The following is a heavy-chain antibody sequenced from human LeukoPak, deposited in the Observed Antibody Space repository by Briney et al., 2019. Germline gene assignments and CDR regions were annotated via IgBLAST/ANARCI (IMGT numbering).Heavy chain of an antibody. Sequence: GGSLRLSCAASGFTFSTYGMSWVRQAPGKGLECVSAISGSGSSTYYADSVKGRFTISRDNSRNTVSLQMNSLRAEDTAVYYCAKDQRSSPGDYWGQGTLVTVSS. V-gene: IGHV3-23*01. CDR1: GFTFSTYG. CDR2: ISGSGSST. J-gene: IGHJ4*02. D-gene: IGHD6-13*01. CDR3: AKDQRSSPGDY.